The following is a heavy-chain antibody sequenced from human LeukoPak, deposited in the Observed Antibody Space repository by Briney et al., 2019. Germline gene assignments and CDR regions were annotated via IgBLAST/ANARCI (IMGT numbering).Heavy chain of an antibody. V-gene: IGHV3-23*01. CDR2: ISGSGGST. J-gene: IGHJ4*02. CDR1: GFTFSSYA. Sequence: GGSLRLSCAASGFTFSSYAMSWVRQAPGKGLEWVSTISGSGGSTYHADSVKGRFTISRDNSKNTLYLQMNSLRAEDTAVYYCARDRSASRGYSYGGGYFDYWGQGTLVTVSS. CDR3: ARDRSASRGYSYGGGYFDY. D-gene: IGHD5-18*01.